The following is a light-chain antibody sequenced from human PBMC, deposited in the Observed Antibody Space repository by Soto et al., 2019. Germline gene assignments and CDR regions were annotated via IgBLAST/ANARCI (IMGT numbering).Light chain of an antibody. V-gene: IGLV7-43*01. J-gene: IGLJ2*01. CDR1: TGAVTSGYY. Sequence: QTVVTQEPSLTVSPGGTVTLTCASSTGAVTSGYYPNWFQQKPGQPPRALIYSTTYKHSWTPARFSGSLLGGKAALTLSGVQPEAEAESFCLLFYGDAVVFGGGTKLTVL. CDR2: STT. CDR3: LLFYGDAVV.